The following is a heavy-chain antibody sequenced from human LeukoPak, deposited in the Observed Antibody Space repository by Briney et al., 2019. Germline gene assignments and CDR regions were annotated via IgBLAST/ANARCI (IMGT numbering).Heavy chain of an antibody. D-gene: IGHD2-2*01. CDR3: ARDDCSSTSCYSLDY. CDR1: VYTFTVYY. J-gene: IGHJ4*02. V-gene: IGHV1-2*02. Sequence: GASVNVSCKASVYTFTVYYMHWVRQAPGQGLEWMGWINPNSGGTNYAQKFQGRVTMTRDTSISTAYMELSRLRSDDTAVYYCARDDCSSTSCYSLDYWGQGTLVTVSS. CDR2: INPNSGGT.